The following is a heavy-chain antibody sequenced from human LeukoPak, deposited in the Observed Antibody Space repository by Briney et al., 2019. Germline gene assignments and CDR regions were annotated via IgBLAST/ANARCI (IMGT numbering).Heavy chain of an antibody. CDR2: ISAYNGNT. D-gene: IGHD3-3*01. J-gene: IGHJ6*02. Sequence: ASVKVSCKASGYTFTSYGISWVRQAPGQGLEWMGWISAYNGNTNYAQKLQGRVTMTTDTSTSTAYMELRSLRSDDTAVYYCARDPRIFGVVPHGMDVWGQGTTVTVSS. CDR1: GYTFTSYG. CDR3: ARDPRIFGVVPHGMDV. V-gene: IGHV1-18*01.